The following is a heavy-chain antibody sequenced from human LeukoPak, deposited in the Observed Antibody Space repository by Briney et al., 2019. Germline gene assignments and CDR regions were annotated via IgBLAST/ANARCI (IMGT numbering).Heavy chain of an antibody. J-gene: IGHJ4*02. CDR1: GYTFTGYY. CDR2: INPNSGGT. V-gene: IGHV1-2*02. D-gene: IGHD2-15*01. Sequence: GAAVTVSCKASGYTFTGYYMHWVRQAPGQGLEWMGWINPNSGGTNYAQKFQGRVTMTRDTYISAAYMELSRLRSDDTAVYYCARDRAVVVVAAILSYWGQGTLVTASS. CDR3: ARDRAVVVVAAILSY.